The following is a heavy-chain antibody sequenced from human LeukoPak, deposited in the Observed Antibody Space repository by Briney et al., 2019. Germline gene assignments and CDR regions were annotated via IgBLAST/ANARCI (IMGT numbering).Heavy chain of an antibody. V-gene: IGHV1-24*01. Sequence: ASVKVSCKVSGYTLTEISLHWVRQAPGKGLEWMGGFDREDGETMYAQKFQGRVTMTEDTSTDTAFMELSSLRSEDTAVYYCATVGYSYGAFDYWGQGTLVTVSS. D-gene: IGHD5-18*01. J-gene: IGHJ4*02. CDR2: FDREDGET. CDR1: GYTLTEIS. CDR3: ATVGYSYGAFDY.